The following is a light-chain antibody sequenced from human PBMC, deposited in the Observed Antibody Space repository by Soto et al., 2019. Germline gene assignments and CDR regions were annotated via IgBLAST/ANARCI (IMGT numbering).Light chain of an antibody. J-gene: IGKJ1*01. CDR3: HQYGTSPAT. Sequence: EIVLTQSPGTLSLSPGERATISCRASQSVRSTYVAWYQQKPGQAPRLLIFDASSRATGIPDRFSGSGSGTDFTLTISRLEPEDFAVYYCHQYGTSPATFGQGTKVDIK. V-gene: IGKV3-20*01. CDR1: QSVRSTY. CDR2: DAS.